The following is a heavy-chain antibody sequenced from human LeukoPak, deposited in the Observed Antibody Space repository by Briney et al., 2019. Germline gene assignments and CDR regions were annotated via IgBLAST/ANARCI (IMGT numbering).Heavy chain of an antibody. V-gene: IGHV5-51*01. Sequence: GESLKISCKGSGYSFTSYWIGWVRQMPGKSLEWMGIIYPGDSDTRYSPSFQGQVTISADKSISTAYLQWSSLKASDTAMYYCARESVYSSSWAYIDYWGQGTLVTVSS. CDR2: IYPGDSDT. CDR1: GYSFTSYW. CDR3: ARESVYSSSWAYIDY. J-gene: IGHJ4*02. D-gene: IGHD6-13*01.